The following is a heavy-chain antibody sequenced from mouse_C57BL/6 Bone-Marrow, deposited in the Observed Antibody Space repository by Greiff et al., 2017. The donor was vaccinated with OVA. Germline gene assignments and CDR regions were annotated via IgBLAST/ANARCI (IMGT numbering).Heavy chain of an antibody. D-gene: IGHD1-1*01. V-gene: IGHV1-75*01. CDR1: GYTFTDYY. Sequence: QVQLQQSGPELVKPGASVKISCKASGYTFTDYYINWVKQRPGQGLEWIVWIFPGSGSTYYNEKFKGKATLTVDQSSSTAYMLLSSLTSEDSAVYFCARPPSSPYYYGSSSLYLDYWGQGTTLTVSS. J-gene: IGHJ2*01. CDR3: ARPPSSPYYYGSSSLYLDY. CDR2: IFPGSGST.